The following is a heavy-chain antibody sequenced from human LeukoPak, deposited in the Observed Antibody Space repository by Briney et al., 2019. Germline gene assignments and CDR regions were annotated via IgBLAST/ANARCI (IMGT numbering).Heavy chain of an antibody. D-gene: IGHD2-15*01. CDR3: ARHGVFLAATPIVDFDS. CDR1: GGSISSYY. Sequence: PSETLSLTCTVCGGSISSYYWSWIRQPPGKELEGIGYIYDSGSTNYNPSLKRRVTISVDTSKNQFSLKLSSVTAADTAVYYCARHGVFLAATPIVDFDSWGQGTLVTVSS. V-gene: IGHV4-59*08. J-gene: IGHJ4*02. CDR2: IYDSGST.